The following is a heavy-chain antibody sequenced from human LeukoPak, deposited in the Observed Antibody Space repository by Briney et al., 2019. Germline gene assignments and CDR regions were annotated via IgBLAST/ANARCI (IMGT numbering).Heavy chain of an antibody. CDR3: ARDEAAAKTNALDI. V-gene: IGHV1-2*02. D-gene: IGHD6-13*01. Sequence: SVKVSFKASAYTFTAYYLHWVRQAPGQGVEWMGYIYPKSRDTNYAQNFQGRVTMTMDTSISTVYMELSRLTSDDTAVYYCARDEAAAKTNALDIWGQGTKVTVSS. CDR2: IYPKSRDT. J-gene: IGHJ3*02. CDR1: AYTFTAYY.